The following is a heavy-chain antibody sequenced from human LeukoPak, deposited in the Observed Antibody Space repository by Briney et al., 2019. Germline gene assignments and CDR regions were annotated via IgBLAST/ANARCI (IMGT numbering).Heavy chain of an antibody. CDR2: ISSSSSYI. CDR3: ALITTLDY. Sequence: PGGSPRLSCAASGFTFSSYSMNWIRQAPGKGLEWVSSISSSSSYIYYADSVKGRFTISRDNAKNSLYLQMNSLRAEDTAVYYCALITTLDYWGQGTLVTVSS. D-gene: IGHD1-1*01. CDR1: GFTFSSYS. V-gene: IGHV3-21*01. J-gene: IGHJ4*02.